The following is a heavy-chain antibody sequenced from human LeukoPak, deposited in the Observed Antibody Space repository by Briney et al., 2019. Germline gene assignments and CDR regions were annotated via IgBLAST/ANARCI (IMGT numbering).Heavy chain of an antibody. CDR3: TRVDCSGGSCYSGFDY. Sequence: GASVKVSCKASGGTFSSYAISRVRQAPGQGLEWMGGIIPIFGTANYAQKLQGRVTMTTETSTSTAYMELRRLRSDDTAVYYCTRVDCSGGSCYSGFDYWGRGSLVTVSS. J-gene: IGHJ4*02. CDR1: GGTFSSYA. V-gene: IGHV1-69*05. CDR2: IIPIFGTA. D-gene: IGHD2-15*01.